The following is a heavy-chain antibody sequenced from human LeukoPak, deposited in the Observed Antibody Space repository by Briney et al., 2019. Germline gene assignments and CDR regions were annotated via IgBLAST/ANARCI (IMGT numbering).Heavy chain of an antibody. CDR3: ARASQGYSSGWYFGNLIVENYFDY. Sequence: SSETLSLTCTVSGYSISSGYYWGWIRQPPGKGLEWIGSIDHSGSTYYNPSLKSRVTISVDTSKNQFSLKLSSVTAADTAVYYCARASQGYSSGWYFGNLIVENYFDYWGQGTLVTVSS. V-gene: IGHV4-38-2*02. J-gene: IGHJ4*02. CDR1: GYSISSGYY. D-gene: IGHD6-19*01. CDR2: IDHSGST.